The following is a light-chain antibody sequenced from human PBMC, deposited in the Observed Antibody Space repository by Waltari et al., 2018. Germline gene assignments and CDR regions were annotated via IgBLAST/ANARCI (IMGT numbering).Light chain of an antibody. CDR3: QHYNNWPPWT. CDR1: QSVSNS. V-gene: IGKV3-15*01. J-gene: IGKJ1*01. CDR2: GAS. Sequence: IVMTQSPATLSVSPGERVTLSCRASQSVSNSLAWYQQKPGQAPRLLIYGASTRATGVPARFSGSGSGTGFTLTISSLQSEDFAVYYCQHYNNWPPWTFGQGTEVEIK.